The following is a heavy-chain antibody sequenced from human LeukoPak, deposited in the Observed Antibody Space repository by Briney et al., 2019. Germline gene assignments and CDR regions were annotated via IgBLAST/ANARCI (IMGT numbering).Heavy chain of an antibody. CDR1: GFTFSRYV. V-gene: IGHV3-30*18. D-gene: IGHD3-22*01. J-gene: IGHJ4*02. Sequence: QPGGSLRLSCAASGFTFSRYVMSWVRQAPGKGLEWVAAISSDGSNKYYADSVKGRFTISRDNSKSTLYLQLNSLRADDTAVYYCAKGGFTMVVDWGQGTLVTVSS. CDR2: ISSDGSNK. CDR3: AKGGFTMVVD.